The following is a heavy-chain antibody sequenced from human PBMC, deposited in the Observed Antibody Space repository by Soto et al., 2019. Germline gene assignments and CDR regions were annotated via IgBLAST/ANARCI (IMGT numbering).Heavy chain of an antibody. CDR3: ARDHSSKGYGMDV. V-gene: IGHV6-1*01. CDR2: TYYRSKWYN. J-gene: IGHJ6*02. CDR1: GDSVSSNSAA. Sequence: SQTLSLTCAISGDSVSSNSAAWNCIRQSPSRGLEWLGRTYYRSKWYNDYAVSVKSRITMNPDTSKNQFSLQLNSVTPEDTAVYYCARDHSSKGYGMDVWGQGTTVTVSS. D-gene: IGHD6-13*01.